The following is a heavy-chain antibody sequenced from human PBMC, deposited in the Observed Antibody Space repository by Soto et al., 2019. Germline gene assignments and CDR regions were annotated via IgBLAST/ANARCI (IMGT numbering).Heavy chain of an antibody. V-gene: IGHV4-31*03. CDR3: ARDRGGGDYFDY. D-gene: IGHD3-3*01. Sequence: QVQLQESGPGLVKPSQTLSLTCTVSGGSISSGGYYWSWIRQHPRKGLEWIGYIYYSGSTYDNPSLKSRVTISVDTSKNQFSLKLSSVTAADTAVYYCARDRGGGDYFDYWGQGTLVTVSS. J-gene: IGHJ4*02. CDR2: IYYSGST. CDR1: GGSISSGGYY.